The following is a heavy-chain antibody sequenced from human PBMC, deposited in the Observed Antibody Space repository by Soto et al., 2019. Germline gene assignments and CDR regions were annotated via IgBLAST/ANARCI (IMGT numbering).Heavy chain of an antibody. CDR1: GITFTMYS. V-gene: IGHV3-21*06. J-gene: IGHJ4*02. CDR3: ARESEDLTSNFDY. CDR2: ISSTTNYI. Sequence: GGSLRLSCAASGITFTMYSMNWVRQAPGKGLEWDSSISSTTNYIYYGASMKGRFTISRDNAKNSLYLELNSLRAEDMAVYYCARESEDLTSNFDYWGQGTLVTVSS.